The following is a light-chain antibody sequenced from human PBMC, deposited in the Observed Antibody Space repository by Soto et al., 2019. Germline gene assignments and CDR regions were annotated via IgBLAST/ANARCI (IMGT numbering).Light chain of an antibody. V-gene: IGKV1-39*01. CDR1: QSVRTY. J-gene: IGKJ1*01. Sequence: DIQLTQSPSSLSASVGDRVTITCRTSQSVRTYLNWYQQKPGKAPNLLIYSVSNLQSGVPSRFSGSRSGTDFTLTITSLQPEDFATYYCQQSFSTPWTFGQGTKVEL. CDR3: QQSFSTPWT. CDR2: SVS.